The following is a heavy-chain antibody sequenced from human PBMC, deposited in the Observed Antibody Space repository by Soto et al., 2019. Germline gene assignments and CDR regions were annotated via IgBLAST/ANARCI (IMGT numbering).Heavy chain of an antibody. CDR1: GFTFSSYW. V-gene: IGHV3-74*01. CDR2: INSDGSST. CDR3: AKGYSGYDYAY. D-gene: IGHD5-12*01. Sequence: AGSLRLSCAASGFTFSSYWMHWVRQAPGKGLVWVSRINSDGSSTNYADSVKGRFTISRDNAKNTLYLQMNSLRAEDTAVYYCAKGYSGYDYAYWGQGTLVTVSS. J-gene: IGHJ4*02.